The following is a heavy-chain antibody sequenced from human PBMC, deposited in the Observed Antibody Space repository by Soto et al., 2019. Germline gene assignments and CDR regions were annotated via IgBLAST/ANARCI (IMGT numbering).Heavy chain of an antibody. J-gene: IGHJ4*02. CDR1: GYTFTSYG. V-gene: IGHV1-18*01. CDR2: ISAYNGNT. CDR3: VVYYDFWSGYPGGFDY. Sequence: ASVKVSCKASGYTFTSYGISWVRQAPGQGLEWMGWISAYNGNTNYAQKLQGRVTMTTDTSTSTAYMELRSLRSDDTAVYYCVVYYDFWSGYPGGFDYWGQGTLVTVSS. D-gene: IGHD3-3*01.